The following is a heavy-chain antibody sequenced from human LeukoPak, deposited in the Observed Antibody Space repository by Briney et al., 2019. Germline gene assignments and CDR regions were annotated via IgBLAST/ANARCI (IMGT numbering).Heavy chain of an antibody. CDR3: ARGTYYYDSSGGNWFDP. CDR2: INPNSGGT. Sequence: ASVKVSCKASGYTFTGYYMHSVRQAPGQGLEWMGWINPNSGGTNYAQKFQGRVTMTRDTSISTAYMELSRLRSDDTAVYYCARGTYYYDSSGGNWFDPWGQGTLVTVSS. CDR1: GYTFTGYY. V-gene: IGHV1-2*02. D-gene: IGHD3-22*01. J-gene: IGHJ5*02.